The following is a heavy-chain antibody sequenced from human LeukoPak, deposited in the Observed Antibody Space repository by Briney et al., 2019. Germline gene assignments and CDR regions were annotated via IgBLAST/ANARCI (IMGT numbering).Heavy chain of an antibody. Sequence: SETLSLTCAVYGGSFSGYYWSWIRQPPGKGLEWIGEINHSGSTNYNPSLKSRVTISVDTSKNQFSLKLSSVTAADTAVYYCARTWILLWFDYWGQGTLVTVSS. CDR1: GGSFSGYY. V-gene: IGHV4-34*01. CDR2: INHSGST. CDR3: ARTWILLWFDY. J-gene: IGHJ4*02. D-gene: IGHD5-18*01.